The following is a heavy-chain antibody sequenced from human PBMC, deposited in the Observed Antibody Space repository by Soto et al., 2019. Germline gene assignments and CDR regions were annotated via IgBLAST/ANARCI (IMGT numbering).Heavy chain of an antibody. J-gene: IGHJ4*02. V-gene: IGHV5-51*01. CDR3: ARSSYNWNDNLDY. Sequence: GESLKISCKGSGYTFTSYWIGWVRQMPGKGLEWMGIIYPGDSDTRYSPSFQVQVTISADKSISTAYLQWSSLKASDTAMYYCARSSYNWNDNLDYWGQGTLVTVSS. CDR2: IYPGDSDT. D-gene: IGHD1-20*01. CDR1: GYTFTSYW.